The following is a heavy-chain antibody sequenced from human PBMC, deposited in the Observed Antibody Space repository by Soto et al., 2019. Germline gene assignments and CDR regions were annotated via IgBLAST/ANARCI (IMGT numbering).Heavy chain of an antibody. CDR2: IYHSGTT. CDR3: VRVYGRSSCFFDS. Sequence: SESLALSCGVSGYSLTSGYHWGWIRQPPGKGLEWIGTIYHSGTTYYNPSLMSRVTMSVDTSKNQFSLKVTSATTADTAVYFCVRVYGRSSCFFDSWGQGTLVTVSS. CDR1: GYSLTSGYH. J-gene: IGHJ4*02. V-gene: IGHV4-38-2*01. D-gene: IGHD6-6*01.